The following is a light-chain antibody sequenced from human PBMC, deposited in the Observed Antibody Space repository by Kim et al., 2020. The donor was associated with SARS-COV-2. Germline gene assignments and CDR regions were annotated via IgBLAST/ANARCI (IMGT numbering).Light chain of an antibody. V-gene: IGLV3-19*01. CDR1: SLRNYF. CDR2: GKN. CDR3: NSRDSSGNHVV. J-gene: IGLJ2*01. Sequence: ALGQTVRITCQGDSLRNYFASWYQQKPGQAPVLVIYGKNNRTSGIPDRFSGSSSGNTASLTITGAQAEDEADYYCNSRDSSGNHVVFGGGTQLTVL.